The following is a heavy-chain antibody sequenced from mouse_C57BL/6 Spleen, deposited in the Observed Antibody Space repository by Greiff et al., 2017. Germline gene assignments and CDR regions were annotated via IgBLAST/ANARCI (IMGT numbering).Heavy chain of an antibody. J-gene: IGHJ2*01. CDR3: TREVLGRGYFDY. V-gene: IGHV1-5*01. CDR2: IYPGNSDT. CDR1: GYTFTSYW. Sequence: EVKLVESGTVLARPGASVKMSCKTSGYTFTSYWMHWVKQRPGQGLEWLGAIYPGNSDTSYNQKFKGKAKLTAVTSASTAYMELSSLTNEDSAVYYCTREVLGRGYFDYWGQGTTLTVSS. D-gene: IGHD4-1*01.